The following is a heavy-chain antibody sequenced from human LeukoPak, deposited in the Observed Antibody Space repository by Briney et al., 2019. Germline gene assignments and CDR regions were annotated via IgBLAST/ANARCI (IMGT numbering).Heavy chain of an antibody. Sequence: GGSLRLSCAASGFTFSSYSMNWVRQAPGKGLEWVSSISSSSSYIYYADSVKGRFTISRDNAKNSLYLQMNSLRAEDTAVYYCARPPLGYCSSTSCLENWFDPWGHGALVTVSS. D-gene: IGHD2-2*01. CDR1: GFTFSSYS. V-gene: IGHV3-21*01. CDR3: ARPPLGYCSSTSCLENWFDP. CDR2: ISSSSSYI. J-gene: IGHJ5*02.